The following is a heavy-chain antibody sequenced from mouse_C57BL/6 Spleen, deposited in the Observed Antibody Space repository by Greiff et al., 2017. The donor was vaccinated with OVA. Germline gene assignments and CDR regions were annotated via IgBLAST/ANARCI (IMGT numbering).Heavy chain of an antibody. CDR2: IWSGGST. D-gene: IGHD2-4*01. CDR1: GFSLTSYG. CDR3: ARNLITTLYYYAMDY. Sequence: VQLQQSGPGLVQPSQSLSITCTVSGFSLTSYGVHWVRQSPGKGLEWLGVIWSGGSTDYNAAFISRLSISKDNSKSQVFFKMNSLHADDTAIYYCARNLITTLYYYAMDYWGQGTSVTVSS. V-gene: IGHV2-2*01. J-gene: IGHJ4*01.